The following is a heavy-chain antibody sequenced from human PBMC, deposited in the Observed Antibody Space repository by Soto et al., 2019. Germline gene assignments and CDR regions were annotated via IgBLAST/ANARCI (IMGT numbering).Heavy chain of an antibody. CDR1: GFTFSSYG. CDR3: AKGGKVAAALRIWFDP. Sequence: QVQLVESGGGVVQPGRSLRLSCAASGFTFSSYGMHWVRQAPGKGLEWVAVISYDGSNKYYADSVKGRFTISRDNSKNTLYLQMNSLRAEDTAVYYCAKGGKVAAALRIWFDPWGQGTLVTVYS. D-gene: IGHD6-13*01. V-gene: IGHV3-30*18. J-gene: IGHJ5*02. CDR2: ISYDGSNK.